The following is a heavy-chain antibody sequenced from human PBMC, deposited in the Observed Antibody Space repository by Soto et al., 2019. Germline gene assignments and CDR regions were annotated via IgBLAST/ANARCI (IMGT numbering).Heavy chain of an antibody. J-gene: IGHJ3*02. Sequence: GGSLRLSCAASGFTFSSYVMGWVRQAPGKGLEWVSAISGSGGSTYYADSVKGRFTISRDNSKNTLYLQMNSLRAEDTAVYYCAKAPYCSSTSCPPDAFDIWGQGTMVTVSS. CDR1: GFTFSSYV. CDR2: ISGSGGST. V-gene: IGHV3-23*01. CDR3: AKAPYCSSTSCPPDAFDI. D-gene: IGHD2-2*01.